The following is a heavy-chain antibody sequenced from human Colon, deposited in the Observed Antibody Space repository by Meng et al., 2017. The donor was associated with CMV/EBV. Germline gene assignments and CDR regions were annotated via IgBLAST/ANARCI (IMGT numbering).Heavy chain of an antibody. CDR1: GDSISSSGYC. CDR2: IYYSGST. V-gene: IGHV4-31*03. J-gene: IGHJ4*02. CDR3: ARVVIRSGYPYFFDY. Sequence: SETLSLTCTVSGDSISSSGYCWSWIRQHPEKGLEWIGYIYYSGSTNYNPSLKSRLTILRDTSENQFSLKLTSVTAADTAMYYCARVVIRSGYPYFFDYWGQGALVTVSS. D-gene: IGHD3-3*01.